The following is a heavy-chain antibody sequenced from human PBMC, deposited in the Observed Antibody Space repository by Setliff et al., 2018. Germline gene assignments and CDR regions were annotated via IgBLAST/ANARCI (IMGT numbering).Heavy chain of an antibody. CDR3: ARSRGAAIRWIDP. V-gene: IGHV4-31*03. CDR2: INYSGST. Sequence: SETLSLTCTVSGGSISSGDYYWSWIRQNPGKGLECIGYINYSGSTYYNPSLKSRVTISVDTSKNQFSLKLSSVTAADTAVYYCARSRGAAIRWIDPWGQGTLVTVSS. D-gene: IGHD6-13*01. J-gene: IGHJ5*02. CDR1: GGSISSGDYY.